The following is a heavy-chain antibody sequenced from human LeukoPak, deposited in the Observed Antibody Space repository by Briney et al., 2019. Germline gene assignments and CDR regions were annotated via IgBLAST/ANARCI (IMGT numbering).Heavy chain of an antibody. J-gene: IGHJ4*02. Sequence: ASVKVSCKASGYTFTGYYMHWVRQAPGQGLEWMGWFNPNSGDTSYAQKFQDRVTMTRDTSISTGYMELSRLRSDDTAVYYCARVPKGDRDYWGQGTLVTVSS. CDR2: FNPNSGDT. CDR1: GYTFTGYY. CDR3: ARVPKGDRDY. V-gene: IGHV1-2*02. D-gene: IGHD3-10*01.